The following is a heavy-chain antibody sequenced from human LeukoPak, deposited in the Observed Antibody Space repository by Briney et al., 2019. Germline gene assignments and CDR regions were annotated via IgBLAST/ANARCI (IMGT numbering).Heavy chain of an antibody. CDR1: GGSISSGDYY. D-gene: IGHD6-6*01. CDR2: IYYSGST. J-gene: IGHJ3*02. CDR3: AREQAAPWVAFDI. V-gene: IGHV4-30-4*01. Sequence: ASETLSLTCTVSGGSISSGDYYWSWIRQPPGKGLEWIGYIYYSGSTYYNPSLKSRVTISVDTSKNQFSLKLSSVTAADTAVYYCAREQAAPWVAFDIWGQGTMVTVSS.